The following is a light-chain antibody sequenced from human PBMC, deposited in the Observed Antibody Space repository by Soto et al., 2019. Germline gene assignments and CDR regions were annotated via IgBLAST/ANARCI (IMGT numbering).Light chain of an antibody. V-gene: IGLV2-14*01. CDR1: SSDVGGYNY. Sequence: QSALTQPASVSGSPGQSITISCTGTSSDVGGYNYVSWYQQHPGKAPKLMIYDVSNRPSGVSNRFSGSKSGNTASLTISGLQAEYEADYYCSSHTSSSTPVVFGGGTKLTVL. J-gene: IGLJ2*01. CDR2: DVS. CDR3: SSHTSSSTPVV.